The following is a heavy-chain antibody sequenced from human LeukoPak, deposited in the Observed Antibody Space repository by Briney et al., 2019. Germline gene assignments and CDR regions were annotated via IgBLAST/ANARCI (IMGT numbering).Heavy chain of an antibody. Sequence: SETLSLTRTVSGGSISSSSYYWGWIRQPPGKGLEWIGSIYYSGSTYYNPSLESRVTISVDTSKSQFSLKLSSVTAADTAVYYCGAGTDHYYYYYGMDVWGQGTTVTVSS. V-gene: IGHV4-39*01. CDR3: GAGTDHYYYYYGMDV. D-gene: IGHD6-19*01. CDR2: IYYSGST. CDR1: GGSISSSSYY. J-gene: IGHJ6*02.